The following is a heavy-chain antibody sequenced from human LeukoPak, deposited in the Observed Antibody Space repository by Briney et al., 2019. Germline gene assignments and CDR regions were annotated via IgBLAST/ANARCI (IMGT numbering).Heavy chain of an antibody. CDR1: GFTFSSYW. J-gene: IGHJ4*02. Sequence: GGSLRLSCAASGFTFSSYWMHWVRQAPGKGLVWVSRINSDGSSTSYADSVKGRFTISRGNAKNTLYLQMNSLRAEDTAVYYCARDSDWLSLPNDYWGQGTLVTVSS. CDR3: ARDSDWLSLPNDY. D-gene: IGHD3/OR15-3a*01. V-gene: IGHV3-74*01. CDR2: INSDGSST.